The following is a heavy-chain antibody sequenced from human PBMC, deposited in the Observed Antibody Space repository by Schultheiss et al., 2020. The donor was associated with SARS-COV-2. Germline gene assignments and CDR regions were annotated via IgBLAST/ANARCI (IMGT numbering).Heavy chain of an antibody. CDR1: GFTFSSYA. CDR2: ISSNGGST. J-gene: IGHJ5*02. V-gene: IGHV3-64*04. D-gene: IGHD1-26*01. CDR3: ARRYSGSSNWFDP. Sequence: GGSLRLSCSASGFTFSSYAMHWVRQAPGKGLEYVSAISSNGGSTYYADSVKGRFTISRDNAKNSLYLQMNSLRAEDTAVYYCARRYSGSSNWFDPWGQGTLVTVSS.